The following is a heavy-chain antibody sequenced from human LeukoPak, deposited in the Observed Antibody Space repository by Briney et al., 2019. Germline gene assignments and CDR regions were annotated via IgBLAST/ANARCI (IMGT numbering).Heavy chain of an antibody. CDR2: IYPGDSDT. J-gene: IGHJ5*02. CDR1: GYSFSSYW. CDR3: AKSPSGFTYGRNWLDP. D-gene: IGHD3-22*01. V-gene: IGHV5-51*01. Sequence: PGESLQISCKGSGYSFSSYWIAWVRQLPGKGLEWMGIIYPGDSDTRYSPSFEGQVTISADKSISTAYLQWRSLKASDTAMYYCAKSPSGFTYGRNWLDPWGQGTLVTVSS.